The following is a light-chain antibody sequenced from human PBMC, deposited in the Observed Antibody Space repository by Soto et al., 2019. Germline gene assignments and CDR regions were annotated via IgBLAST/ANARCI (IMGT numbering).Light chain of an antibody. CDR2: TAS. Sequence: EIVMTQSPATLSVSPGERATLSCRASQSVSRNLAWYQQKPGQAPSLLISTASARATGIPGRFSGSGSGTEFTLTISSLQSEDFAVYFCQQYNSWPPTFGQGTKVEVK. J-gene: IGKJ1*01. CDR1: QSVSRN. V-gene: IGKV3-15*01. CDR3: QQYNSWPPT.